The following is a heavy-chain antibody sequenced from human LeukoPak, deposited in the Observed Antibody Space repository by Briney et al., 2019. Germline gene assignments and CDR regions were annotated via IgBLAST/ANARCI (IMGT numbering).Heavy chain of an antibody. Sequence: GGSLRLSCAASGFTFSGYAMSWVRQAPGKGLEWVSAISGSGGSTYYADSVKGRFTISRDNSKNTLYLQMDSLRAEDTAVYYCAKTPGYSSSSLFDYWGQGTLVTVSS. D-gene: IGHD6-13*01. CDR2: ISGSGGST. J-gene: IGHJ4*02. CDR3: AKTPGYSSSSLFDY. V-gene: IGHV3-23*01. CDR1: GFTFSGYA.